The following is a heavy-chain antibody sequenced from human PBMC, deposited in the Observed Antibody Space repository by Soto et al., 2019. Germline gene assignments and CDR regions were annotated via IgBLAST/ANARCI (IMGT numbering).Heavy chain of an antibody. V-gene: IGHV1-69*01. CDR2: IIPKFGAS. J-gene: IGHJ4*02. CDR3: ARRRSTFLDF. Sequence: QVQLVQSGAEVKKPGSSVRVSCKASGATYSDYAFAWVRQAPGQGLEWMGGIIPKFGASKYAQKFHGRVTITADESTSTAYLELSSLRYEDTAVYYCARRRSTFLDFWGQGTLVTVSS. D-gene: IGHD3-16*01. CDR1: GATYSDYA.